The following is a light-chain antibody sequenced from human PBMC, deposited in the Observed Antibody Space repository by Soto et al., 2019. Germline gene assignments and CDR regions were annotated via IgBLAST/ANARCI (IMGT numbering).Light chain of an antibody. Sequence: QSVLTQPASVCGSPGQSITISCTGTSSDVGSYNYVSWYQQHPGKAPKLMIYDVSNRPSGVSNRFSGSKSGNTASLTISGLQAEDEADYYCNSYTGSSTPYVFGTGTKLTVL. CDR2: DVS. CDR3: NSYTGSSTPYV. V-gene: IGLV2-14*03. J-gene: IGLJ1*01. CDR1: SSDVGSYNY.